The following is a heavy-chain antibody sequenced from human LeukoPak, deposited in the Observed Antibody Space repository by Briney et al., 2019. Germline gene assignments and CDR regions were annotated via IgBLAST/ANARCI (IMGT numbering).Heavy chain of an antibody. CDR2: ISSSGSTI. CDR1: GFSLSGYW. Sequence: GGSLRLSCAASGFSLSGYWMHWVRQAPGKGLEWVSYISSSGSTIYYADSVKGRFTISRDNAKNSLYLQMNSLRAEDTAVYYCARSEAYYDFWSGSSYYFDYWGQGTLVTVSS. D-gene: IGHD3-3*01. J-gene: IGHJ4*02. V-gene: IGHV3-48*04. CDR3: ARSEAYYDFWSGSSYYFDY.